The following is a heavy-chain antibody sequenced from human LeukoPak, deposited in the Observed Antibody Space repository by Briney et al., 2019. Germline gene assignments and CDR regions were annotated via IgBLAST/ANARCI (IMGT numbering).Heavy chain of an antibody. D-gene: IGHD5-18*01. V-gene: IGHV3-23*01. J-gene: IGHJ4*02. CDR1: GFTFSSYA. Sequence: PGGSLRLSCAASGFTFSSYAMSWVRQAPGKGPEWVSAIGGSGGSTYYANSVKGRFTLSRDNSKNTLYLQMNSLRADDTAVYYCATMPTGYSYGFGFDYWGQGTLVTVSS. CDR3: ATMPTGYSYGFGFDY. CDR2: IGGSGGST.